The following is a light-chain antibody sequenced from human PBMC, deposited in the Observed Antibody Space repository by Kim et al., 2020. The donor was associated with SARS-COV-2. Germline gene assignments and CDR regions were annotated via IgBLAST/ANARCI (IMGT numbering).Light chain of an antibody. CDR1: SSNIGSNY. CDR3: AAWDASLSGPL. CDR2: RNN. V-gene: IGLV1-47*01. J-gene: IGLJ2*01. Sequence: ELTQPPSASGTPGQRVTISCSGSSSNIGSNYVYWYQQLPGTAPKLLIYRNNQRPSGVPDRFSGSKSGTSASLAISGLRSEDEADYYCAAWDASLSGPLFGGGTQLTVL.